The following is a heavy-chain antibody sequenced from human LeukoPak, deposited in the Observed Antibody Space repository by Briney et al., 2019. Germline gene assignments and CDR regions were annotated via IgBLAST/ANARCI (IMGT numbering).Heavy chain of an antibody. CDR2: IYYSGST. J-gene: IGHJ3*02. CDR1: GFTFSSYA. V-gene: IGHV4-59*08. D-gene: IGHD4-17*01. CDR3: ARGLGYGEYLVPFDI. Sequence: GSLRLSCAASGFTFSSYAMSWVRQPPGKGLEWIGYIYYSGSTNYNPSLKSRVTISVDTSKNQFSLKLSSVTAADTAVYYCARGLGYGEYLVPFDIWGQGTLVTVSS.